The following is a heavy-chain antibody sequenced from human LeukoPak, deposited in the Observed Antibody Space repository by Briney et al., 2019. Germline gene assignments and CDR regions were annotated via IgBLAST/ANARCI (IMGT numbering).Heavy chain of an antibody. J-gene: IGHJ3*02. Sequence: GASVKVSCKASGYGFTDYAMNWVRQAPGQGLEWVGWINTNTGSPTYAQAFTGRFVFSLDTSVSTAYLQINSLKAEDTAVYYCARESGYTDTHDAFDIWGQRTMVTFSS. D-gene: IGHD6-13*01. CDR2: INTNTGSP. CDR3: ARESGYTDTHDAFDI. CDR1: GYGFTDYA. V-gene: IGHV7-4-1*02.